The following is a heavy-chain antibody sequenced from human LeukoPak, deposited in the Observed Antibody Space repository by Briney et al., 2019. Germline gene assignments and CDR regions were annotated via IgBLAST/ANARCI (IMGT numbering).Heavy chain of an antibody. V-gene: IGHV3-23*01. CDR1: GFTFSSYA. CDR3: AKARGSGNSIYFDH. Sequence: GSLLLSCATSGFTFSSYAMSWVRPAPGKGLEWVSALSDSGVTTYYADSVKGRFTISRDNSKNTLFLQMNSLRVEDTALYFCAKARGSGNSIYFDHWGQGTLVTVSS. J-gene: IGHJ4*02. CDR2: LSDSGVTT. D-gene: IGHD4-23*01.